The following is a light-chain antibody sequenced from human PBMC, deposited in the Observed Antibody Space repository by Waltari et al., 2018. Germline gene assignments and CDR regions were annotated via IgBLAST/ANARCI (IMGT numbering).Light chain of an antibody. CDR1: QSVLYRSNTENY. J-gene: IGKJ1*01. V-gene: IGKV4-1*01. Sequence: DIVMSQSPDSLSASLGSGATINCKSSQSVLYRSNTENYLAWYQQKAGQPPKLLIIWASTRHSGVPDRFSGGGSGTDFTLTISSLQAEDVAVYYCQQYYNTPLTFGQGTKVEIK. CDR3: QQYYNTPLT. CDR2: WAS.